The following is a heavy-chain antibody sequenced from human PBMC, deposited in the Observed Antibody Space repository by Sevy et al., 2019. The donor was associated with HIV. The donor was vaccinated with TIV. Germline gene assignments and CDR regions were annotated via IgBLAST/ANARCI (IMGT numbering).Heavy chain of an antibody. V-gene: IGHV3-48*03. J-gene: IGHJ4*02. CDR2: ISNSGTAI. Sequence: GGSLRLSCAASGFTFSSYEMNWVRQAPGKGVEWVSYISNSGTAIYYSHSVKGRFTISRDNARNSLFLQMNSLRAEDTAVYYCARDLPPSATTVAHFDCWGQGTLVTVSS. D-gene: IGHD4-17*01. CDR3: ARDLPPSATTVAHFDC. CDR1: GFTFSSYE.